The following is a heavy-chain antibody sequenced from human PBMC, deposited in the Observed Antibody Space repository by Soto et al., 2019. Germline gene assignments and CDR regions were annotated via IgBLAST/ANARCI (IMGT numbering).Heavy chain of an antibody. CDR2: IWYDGSNK. D-gene: IGHD6-19*01. V-gene: IGHV3-33*01. J-gene: IGHJ6*02. CDR3: ARDGDTYSSGWYYYGMDV. Sequence: QVQLVESGGGVVQPGRSLRLSCAASGFTFSSYGMHWVRQAPGKGLEWVAVIWYDGSNKYYADSVKGRFTISRDNSKNTXSLQMNSLRAEDTAVYYCARDGDTYSSGWYYYGMDVWGQGTTVTVSS. CDR1: GFTFSSYG.